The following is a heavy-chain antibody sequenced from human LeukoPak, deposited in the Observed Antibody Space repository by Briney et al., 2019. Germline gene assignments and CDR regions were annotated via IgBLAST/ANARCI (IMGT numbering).Heavy chain of an antibody. CDR2: ISSSSSTI. D-gene: IGHD1-26*01. CDR3: ARPGPATTNSYGMDV. V-gene: IGHV3-21*01. Sequence: GGSLTLSCAASGFTFSSCSMNWVREAPGKGLEWVSSISSSSSTIFYADSLKGRFTISRDNAKNSLYLQMNSLRAEDTAVYYCARPGPATTNSYGMDVWGQGTTVTVSS. CDR1: GFTFSSCS. J-gene: IGHJ6*02.